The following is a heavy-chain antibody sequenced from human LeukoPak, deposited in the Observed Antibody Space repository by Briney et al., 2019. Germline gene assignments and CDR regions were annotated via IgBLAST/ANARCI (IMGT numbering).Heavy chain of an antibody. Sequence: GGSLRLSCAASGFAFSSYAMSWVRQAPGKGLECVSAISGSGGSTYYADSVKGRFTISRDNSKNTLYLQMNSLRAEDTAVYYCAKAGVVVDTTMPKTFLEYWGQGTLVTVSS. CDR3: AKAGVVVDTTMPKTFLEY. V-gene: IGHV3-23*01. D-gene: IGHD5-18*01. CDR1: GFAFSSYA. J-gene: IGHJ4*02. CDR2: ISGSGGST.